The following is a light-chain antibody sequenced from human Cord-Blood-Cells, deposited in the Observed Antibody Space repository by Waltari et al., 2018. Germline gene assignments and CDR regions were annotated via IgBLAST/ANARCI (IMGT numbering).Light chain of an antibody. J-gene: IGLJ3*02. V-gene: IGLV2-14*03. CDR1: SSDVGGYNY. CDR3: SSYTSSSTWV. CDR2: DVS. Sequence: QSALTQPASVSGSPGQSITISCTGTSSDVGGYNYASWYQQHPGKAPNLMIYDVSKRPSGVSNRFSGSKSGNTASLTISGLQAEDEADYYCSSYTSSSTWVFGGGTKLTVL.